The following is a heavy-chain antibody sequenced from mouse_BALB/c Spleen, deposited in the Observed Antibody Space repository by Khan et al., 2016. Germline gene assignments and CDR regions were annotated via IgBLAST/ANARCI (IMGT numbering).Heavy chain of an antibody. J-gene: IGHJ4*01. V-gene: IGHV2-6-4*01. CDR3: ARGHDDTMDY. CDR1: GFSLSRYS. Sequence: QVQLKESGPGLVAPSQSLSITCTVSGFSLSRYSVHWIRQPPGQGLEWLGMIWGGGSTDYNSALKSRLNINKDNSKSQVFLKMNSLQTDDTAMYXGARGHDDTMDYWGQGTSVTVSS. D-gene: IGHD2-12*01. CDR2: IWGGGST.